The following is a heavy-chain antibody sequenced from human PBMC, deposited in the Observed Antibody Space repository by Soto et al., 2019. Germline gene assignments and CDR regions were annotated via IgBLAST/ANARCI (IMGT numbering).Heavy chain of an antibody. CDR1: GFTLSTYS. CDR3: VKLGGVEWFHNYFDP. V-gene: IGHV3-21*01. J-gene: IGHJ5*02. CDR2: ISSNNVFI. Sequence: QLVESGGGLAKPGGSLRLSCAASGFTLSTYSMNWVRQAPGKGLEWVASISSNNVFINYADSVKGRFSISRDHAKNSVFLQMNSLRVDDTALYYCVKLGGVEWFHNYFDPWGQGTLVSVSS. D-gene: IGHD3-3*01.